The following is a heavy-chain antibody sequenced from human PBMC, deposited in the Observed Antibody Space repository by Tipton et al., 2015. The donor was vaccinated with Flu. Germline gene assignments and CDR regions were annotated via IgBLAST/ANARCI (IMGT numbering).Heavy chain of an antibody. Sequence: QLVQSGAEVKKPGASVKVSCKTTGYTFTSYGLNWVRQAPGRGLEWMGWISTYTGSTNYAQKFRDRVTMTADMSTKTAYLEVRSLTPDDTALYFCGRHLFPIGEGGMGVWGQGTTVFVSS. V-gene: IGHV1-18*01. CDR1: GYTFTSYG. CDR2: ISTYTGST. CDR3: GRHLFPIGEGGMGV. J-gene: IGHJ6*02. D-gene: IGHD3-10*01.